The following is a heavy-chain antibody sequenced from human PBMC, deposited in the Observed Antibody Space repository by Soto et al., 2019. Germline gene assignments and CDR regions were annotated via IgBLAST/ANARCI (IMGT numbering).Heavy chain of an antibody. CDR1: GFTFSSYW. V-gene: IGHV3-7*05. CDR3: ARDVVSYGYSHWFDP. CDR2: IKQDGSEK. Sequence: PGGSLRLSCAASGFTFSSYWMSWVRQAPGKGLEWVANIKQDGSEKYYVDSVKGRFTISRDNAKNSLYLQMNSLRAEDTAVYYCARDVVSYGYSHWFDPWGQGTLVTVSS. J-gene: IGHJ5*02. D-gene: IGHD5-18*01.